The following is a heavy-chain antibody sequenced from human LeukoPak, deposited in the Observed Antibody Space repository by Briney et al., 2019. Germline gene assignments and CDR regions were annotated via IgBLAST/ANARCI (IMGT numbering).Heavy chain of an antibody. Sequence: GGSLRLSCKAAGFSFSNYAMTWVRLAPGKGLEWVSSIRGGGGGRTYADSVKGRFTMSRDNSKNTLYLQMNSLRAEDTAVYYCGRDPNGDYVGAFDFWGQGTLVTVSS. D-gene: IGHD4-17*01. J-gene: IGHJ3*01. V-gene: IGHV3-23*01. CDR2: IRGGGGGR. CDR1: GFSFSNYA. CDR3: GRDPNGDYVGAFDF.